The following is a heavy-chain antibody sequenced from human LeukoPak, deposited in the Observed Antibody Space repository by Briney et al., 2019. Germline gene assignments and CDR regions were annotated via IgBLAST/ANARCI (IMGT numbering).Heavy chain of an antibody. Sequence: GRSLRLSCAASGFTFSSYAMHWVRQAPGKGLEWVAVISYDGSNKYYADSVKGRFTISRDNSMNTLYLQMNSLRAEDTAVYYCAKEIWPTVTTPGWTYFDYWGQGALVTVSS. J-gene: IGHJ4*02. CDR3: AKEIWPTVTTPGWTYFDY. V-gene: IGHV3-30*04. D-gene: IGHD4-17*01. CDR1: GFTFSSYA. CDR2: ISYDGSNK.